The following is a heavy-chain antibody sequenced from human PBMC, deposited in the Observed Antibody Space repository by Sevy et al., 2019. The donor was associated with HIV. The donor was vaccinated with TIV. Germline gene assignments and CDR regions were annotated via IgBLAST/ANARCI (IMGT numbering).Heavy chain of an antibody. D-gene: IGHD3-16*01. V-gene: IGHV3-73*01. CDR1: GFTFSGST. J-gene: IGHJ6*03. Sequence: GGSLRLSCAASGFTFSGSTIHWVHQASGKGLEWIGRIRSKANSYETAYTASGIGRFTISRDESMNTAYLQMYNLKTEDTAVYYCARTFYYYYMDVWGKGATVTVSS. CDR3: ARTFYYYYMDV. CDR2: IRSKANSYET.